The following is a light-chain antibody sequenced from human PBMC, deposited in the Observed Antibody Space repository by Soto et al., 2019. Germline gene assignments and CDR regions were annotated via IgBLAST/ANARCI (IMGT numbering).Light chain of an antibody. CDR2: RNN. Sequence: QSVLTQPPSVSGAPGQAVTISCAGRSSNIGSGFVVHWYQQLPGTAPKLLIYRNNNRPSGVPDRFFGSKSVTSASLSIIGLEPGDEADYYRHSYDISVSGMVLGGGTKLTVL. V-gene: IGLV1-40*01. CDR1: SSNIGSGFV. CDR3: HSYDISVSGMV. J-gene: IGLJ3*02.